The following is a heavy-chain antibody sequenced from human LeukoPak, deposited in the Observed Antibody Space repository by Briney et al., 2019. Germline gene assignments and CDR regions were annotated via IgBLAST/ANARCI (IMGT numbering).Heavy chain of an antibody. D-gene: IGHD1-1*01. J-gene: IGHJ4*02. Sequence: GGSLRLSCAASGFIFSSHGMNWVRQAPGKGLEWVSGISPSGDITYYADSVKGRFTISRDNSKNTLYLQMNSLRAEGTAVYYCARAPGYGAAYYFDYWGQGTLVTVSS. CDR1: GFIFSSHG. CDR2: ISPSGDIT. CDR3: ARAPGYGAAYYFDY. V-gene: IGHV3-23*01.